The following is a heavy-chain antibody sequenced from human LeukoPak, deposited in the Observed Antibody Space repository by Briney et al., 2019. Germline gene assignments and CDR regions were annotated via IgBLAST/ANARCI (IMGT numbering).Heavy chain of an antibody. CDR3: ARESWNSRDY. CDR2: IYYSGST. D-gene: IGHD1-7*01. Sequence: SETLSLTCTVSGGSISSSSYCWGWIRQPPGKGLEWIGSIYYSGSTYYNPSLKSRVTISVDTSKNQFSLKLSSVTAADTAVYYCARESWNSRDYWGQGTLVTVSS. V-gene: IGHV4-39*07. J-gene: IGHJ4*02. CDR1: GGSISSSSYC.